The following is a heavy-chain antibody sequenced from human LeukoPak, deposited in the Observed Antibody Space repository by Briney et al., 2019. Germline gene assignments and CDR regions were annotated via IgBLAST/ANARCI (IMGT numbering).Heavy chain of an antibody. V-gene: IGHV1-2*06. D-gene: IGHD2-15*01. Sequence: ASVKVSCKASGYTFTGYYMHWVRQAPGQGLEWMARINPNSGGTNYAQKFQGRVTMTRDTSISTAYMELSRLRSDDTAVYYCASEGYCSGGSCYFFQHWGQGTLVTVSS. CDR3: ASEGYCSGGSCYFFQH. J-gene: IGHJ1*01. CDR1: GYTFTGYY. CDR2: INPNSGGT.